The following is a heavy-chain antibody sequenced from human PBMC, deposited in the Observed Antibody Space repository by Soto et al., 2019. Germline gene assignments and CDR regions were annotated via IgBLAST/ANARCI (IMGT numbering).Heavy chain of an antibody. D-gene: IGHD2-21*02. Sequence: QVQLVQSGAEVKKPGASVKVSCKASGYTFTSYAMHWVRQAPGQRLEWMGWINAGNGNTKYSQKFQGRVTITRDTSASTAYMELSSLRSEDTAVYYCVREAYCGGDCYPQGMDVWGQGTTVAVSS. V-gene: IGHV1-3*01. CDR3: VREAYCGGDCYPQGMDV. CDR1: GYTFTSYA. CDR2: INAGNGNT. J-gene: IGHJ6*02.